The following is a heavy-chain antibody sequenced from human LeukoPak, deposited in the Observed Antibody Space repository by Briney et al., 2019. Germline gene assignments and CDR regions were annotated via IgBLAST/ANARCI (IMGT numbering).Heavy chain of an antibody. Sequence: GGSLRLSCAASGFTFSSYSLNWVRQAPGMGLEWVSSISSSSHYLYYADSVKGRFTISRDNAKNSLYLQMNSLRAEDTAVYYCARALGAFDIWGQGTMVTVSS. CDR1: GFTFSSYS. J-gene: IGHJ3*02. V-gene: IGHV3-21*01. CDR3: ARALGAFDI. CDR2: ISSSSHYL.